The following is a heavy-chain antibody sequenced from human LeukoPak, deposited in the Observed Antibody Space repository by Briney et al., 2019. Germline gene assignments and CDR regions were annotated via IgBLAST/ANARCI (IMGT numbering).Heavy chain of an antibody. V-gene: IGHV4-34*01. CDR2: INHSGST. Sequence: PSETLSLTCAVYGVSFSGYNWSWIRQPPGKGLEWIGEINHSGSTNYNPSLKSRVTISVDTSKNQFSLNLSSVTAADTAVYYCARGRRDYVWGSYRLNFDYWGQGTLVTVSS. CDR3: ARGRRDYVWGSYRLNFDY. D-gene: IGHD3-16*02. CDR1: GVSFSGYN. J-gene: IGHJ4*02.